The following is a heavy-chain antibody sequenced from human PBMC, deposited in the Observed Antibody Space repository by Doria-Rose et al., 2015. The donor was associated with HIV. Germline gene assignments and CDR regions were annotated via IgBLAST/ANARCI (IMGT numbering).Heavy chain of an antibody. CDR1: GVSLSSPGMG. J-gene: IGHJ4*02. Sequence: QVTLKESGPVLVKPTETLTLTCTVSGVSLSSPGMGVSWIRQPPGKALEWLANIFSDDERSYNTSLKSRLTISRSTSKSQVVLTMTDMDPVDTATYYCARIKSSRWYHKHYFDFWGQGTLVIVSA. V-gene: IGHV2-26*01. CDR2: IFSDDER. D-gene: IGHD6-13*01. CDR3: ARIKSSRWYHKHYFDF.